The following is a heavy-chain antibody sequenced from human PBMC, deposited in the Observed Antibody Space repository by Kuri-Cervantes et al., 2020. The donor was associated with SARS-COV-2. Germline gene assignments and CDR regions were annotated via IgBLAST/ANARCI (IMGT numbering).Heavy chain of an antibody. CDR2: IYYSGST. Sequence: ETLSLTCTVSGGSITTYSYYWGWIRQPPGKGLEWIGYIYYSGSTTYNPSLKSRVTISVDTSKNQFSLELDSVTAADTAVYYCARESNYSHYYGTEVWGQGTTVTVSS. CDR3: ARESNYSHYYGTEV. CDR1: GGSITTYSYY. V-gene: IGHV4-61*01. J-gene: IGHJ6*02.